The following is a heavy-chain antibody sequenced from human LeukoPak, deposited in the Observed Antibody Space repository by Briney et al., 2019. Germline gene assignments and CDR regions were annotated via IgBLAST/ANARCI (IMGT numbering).Heavy chain of an antibody. J-gene: IGHJ6*03. Sequence: AXGYTFTSYGISWVRQAPGQGLEWMGWISAYNGNTNYAQKLQGRVTMTTDTSTSTAYMEMRSLRADDTAMYYCAXXXXXXXXXVWNYYYYYMDVWGKGTTVTISS. CDR3: AXXXXXXXXXVWNYYYYYMDV. CDR2: ISAYNGNT. V-gene: IGHV1-18*01. D-gene: IGHD1-14*01. CDR1: GYTFTSYG.